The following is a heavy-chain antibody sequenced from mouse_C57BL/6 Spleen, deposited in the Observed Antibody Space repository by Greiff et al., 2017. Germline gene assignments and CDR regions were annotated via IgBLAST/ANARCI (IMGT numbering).Heavy chain of an antibody. Sequence: QVQLQQSGPELVKPGASVKISCKASGYAFSSSWMNWVKQRPGKGLEWIGRIYPGGGDTNYNGKFKGKATLTADKSSSTAYMQLSRLTSEDSSVYFCARSGQLRRFDYRGQGTTLTVSS. CDR1: GYAFSSSW. CDR3: ARSGQLRRFDY. D-gene: IGHD3-2*02. CDR2: IYPGGGDT. V-gene: IGHV1-82*01. J-gene: IGHJ2*01.